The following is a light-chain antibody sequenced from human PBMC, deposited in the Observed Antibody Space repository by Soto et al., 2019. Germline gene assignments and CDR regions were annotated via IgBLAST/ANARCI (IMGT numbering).Light chain of an antibody. CDR2: GAS. CDR1: QSVSRSY. V-gene: IGKV3-20*01. J-gene: IGKJ2*01. CDR3: QQYGSSPI. Sequence: EMVLTQSPGTLSLSPGERATLSCRASQSVSRSYLAWYQQKPGQAPRLLIYGASSMATGIPDRFRGSGSGTDFTLTISRLEPEDFAVYSCQQYGSSPILGQGTTREIQ.